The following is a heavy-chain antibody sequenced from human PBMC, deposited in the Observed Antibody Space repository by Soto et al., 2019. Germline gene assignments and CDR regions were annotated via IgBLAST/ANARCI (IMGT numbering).Heavy chain of an antibody. CDR1: GGTFSSYA. CDR2: IIPIFGTA. V-gene: IGHV1-69*13. D-gene: IGHD2-15*01. Sequence: SVKVSCKASGGTFSSYAISWVRQAPGQGLEWMGGIIPIFGTANYAQKFQGRVTITADESTSTAYMELSSLRSEDTAVYYCAQDAVVTRGHDAFDIWGQGTMVTVSS. J-gene: IGHJ3*02. CDR3: AQDAVVTRGHDAFDI.